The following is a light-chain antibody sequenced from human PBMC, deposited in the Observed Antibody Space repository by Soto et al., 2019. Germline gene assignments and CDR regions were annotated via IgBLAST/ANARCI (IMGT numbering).Light chain of an antibody. Sequence: EIVLTQSPGTLSLSPRERASLSCRASQSVSSRNLAWYQQKPGQAPRLLIYGASSRATGIPDRFSGSGSVTDFTLTINRLEPEDFAVYYCQQYSDLPYTFGQGTTLEVK. V-gene: IGKV3-20*01. CDR1: QSVSSRN. CDR3: QQYSDLPYT. CDR2: GAS. J-gene: IGKJ2*01.